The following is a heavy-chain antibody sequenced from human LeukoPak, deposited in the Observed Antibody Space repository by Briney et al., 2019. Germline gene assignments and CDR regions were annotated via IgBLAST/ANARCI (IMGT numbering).Heavy chain of an antibody. CDR2: FDPEDGET. D-gene: IGHD4-17*01. V-gene: IGHV1-24*01. CDR1: GYTLTELS. CDR3: ARRDYGDYGWFDP. J-gene: IGHJ5*02. Sequence: ASVKVSCKVSGYTLTELSMHWVRQAPGKGLEWMGGFDPEDGETIYAQKFQGRVTMTEDTSTDTAYMEVRSLTSDDTAVYYCARRDYGDYGWFDPWGQGTLVIVSS.